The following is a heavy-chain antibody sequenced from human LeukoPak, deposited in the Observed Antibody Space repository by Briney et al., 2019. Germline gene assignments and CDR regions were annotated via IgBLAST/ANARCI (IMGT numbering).Heavy chain of an antibody. Sequence: SETLSLTCAVYGGSFSVYYWSWIRQPPGKGLECSGEINHSGSTNYNPSLKSRVTISVDTSKNQFSLKLTSVTAADTAVYYCARHSAHSSTNDAFDMWGQGTLVTVSS. V-gene: IGHV4-34*01. CDR3: ARHSAHSSTNDAFDM. CDR1: GGSFSVYY. D-gene: IGHD6-13*01. J-gene: IGHJ3*02. CDR2: INHSGST.